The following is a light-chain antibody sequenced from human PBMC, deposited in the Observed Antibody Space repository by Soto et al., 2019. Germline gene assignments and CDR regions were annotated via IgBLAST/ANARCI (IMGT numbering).Light chain of an antibody. CDR3: QQYGPSPPT. CDR1: QSVSRNS. J-gene: IGKJ3*01. Sequence: PGERATLSCRASQSVSRNSLAWYQQQPGQAPRLLIYGASSRATDIPDRFSGSGSGTDFTLIVSRLEPEDFAVYFCQQYGPSPPTFGPGTKVDIK. V-gene: IGKV3-20*01. CDR2: GAS.